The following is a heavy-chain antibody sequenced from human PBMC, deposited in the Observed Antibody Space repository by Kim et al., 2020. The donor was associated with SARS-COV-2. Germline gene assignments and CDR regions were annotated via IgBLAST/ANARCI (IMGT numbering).Heavy chain of an antibody. CDR1: GGTFSSYA. CDR2: IIPIFGTA. Sequence: SVKVSCKASGGTFSSYAISWVRQAPGQGLEWMGGIIPIFGTANYAQKFQGRVTITADESTSTAYMELSSLRSKDTAVYYCARDKIPAYCGGDCYSPLDYWGQGTLVTVSS. J-gene: IGHJ4*02. CDR3: ARDKIPAYCGGDCYSPLDY. D-gene: IGHD2-21*02. V-gene: IGHV1-69*13.